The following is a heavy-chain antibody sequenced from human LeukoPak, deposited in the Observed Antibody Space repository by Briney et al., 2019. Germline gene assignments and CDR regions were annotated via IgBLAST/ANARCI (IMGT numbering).Heavy chain of an antibody. V-gene: IGHV3-7*01. J-gene: IGHJ5*02. CDR2: IKQDGSEK. Sequence: GGSLRLSCAASGFTFSSYAMHWVRQAPGKGLEWVANIKQDGSEKYYVDSVKGRFTISRDNAKNSLYLQMNSLRAEDTAVYYCARDRKPVAYYGSGSYLKGNWFDPWGQGTLVTVSS. CDR3: ARDRKPVAYYGSGSYLKGNWFDP. D-gene: IGHD3-10*01. CDR1: GFTFSSYA.